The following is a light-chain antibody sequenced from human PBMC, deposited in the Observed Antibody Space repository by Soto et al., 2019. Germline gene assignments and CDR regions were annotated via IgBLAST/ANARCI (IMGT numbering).Light chain of an antibody. CDR2: GAS. CDR3: QQYGSSGT. CDR1: QSVDSSS. J-gene: IGKJ1*01. Sequence: IVLTQSPCTLAVSVGETATLSCTASQSVDSSSLAWYQQKPGHAPSLLIYGASSRATGIPNRLSGSGSGTDFTLTISRLEPEDFAVYYCQQYGSSGTFGQGTKVDIK. V-gene: IGKV3-20*01.